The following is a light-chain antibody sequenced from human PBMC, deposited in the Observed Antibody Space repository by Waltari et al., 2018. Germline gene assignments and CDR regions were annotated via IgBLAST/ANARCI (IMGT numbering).Light chain of an antibody. CDR2: DAS. V-gene: IGKV3-11*01. Sequence: ELVLTQSPATLSLSPGERATLSCRASQSVSSYLAWYQQKPGQAPRLLIYDASNRATGIPARFSGSGSGTDFTLTISSLEPEDFAVYYCQQRSNWPVDLTFGGGTKVEIK. CDR1: QSVSSY. CDR3: QQRSNWPVDLT. J-gene: IGKJ4*01.